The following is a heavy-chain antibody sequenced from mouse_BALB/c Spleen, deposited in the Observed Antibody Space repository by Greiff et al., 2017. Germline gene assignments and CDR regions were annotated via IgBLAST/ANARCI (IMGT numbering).Heavy chain of an antibody. D-gene: IGHD2-10*02. CDR3: ARGLKYGNFYAMDY. CDR2: IDTSDSYT. Sequence: QVQLQQPGAELVMPGASVKMSCKASGYTFTDYWMHWVKQRPGQGLEWIGAIDTSDSYTSYNQKFKGKATLTVDESSSTAYMQLSSLTSEDSAVYYCARGLKYGNFYAMDYWGQGTTLTVSS. CDR1: GYTFTDYW. J-gene: IGHJ2*01. V-gene: IGHV1-69*01.